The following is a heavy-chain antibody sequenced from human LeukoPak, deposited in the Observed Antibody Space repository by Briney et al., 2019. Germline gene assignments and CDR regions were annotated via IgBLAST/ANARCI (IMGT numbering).Heavy chain of an antibody. D-gene: IGHD3-10*01. CDR1: GFMFISYV. V-gene: IGHV3-30*03. CDR3: PRPYSGYFAAFDI. CDR2: ISYDGRCE. J-gene: IGHJ3*02. Sequence: PGGSLRLSCAASGFMFISYVMHWVRQAPGKGLEWVAVISYDGRCEYYGDSVKGRFTISRDNSKNTLYVQMNSLRPEDTAIYYCPRPYSGYFAAFDIWGQGTTVTVSS.